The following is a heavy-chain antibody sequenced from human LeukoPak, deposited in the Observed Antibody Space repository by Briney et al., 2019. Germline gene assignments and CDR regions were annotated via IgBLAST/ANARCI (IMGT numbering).Heavy chain of an antibody. CDR1: GLTFSDYY. D-gene: IGHD4-17*01. CDR2: ISSSSTYT. J-gene: IGHJ4*02. CDR3: ARETYGRFDY. Sequence: GGSLRLSCAASGLTFSDYYMSWIRQAPGKGLEWVSYISSSSTYTDYADSVKGRFTISRDNAKNSLFLQMNSLRAEDTAMYYCARETYGRFDYWGQGTLVTVSS. V-gene: IGHV3-11*05.